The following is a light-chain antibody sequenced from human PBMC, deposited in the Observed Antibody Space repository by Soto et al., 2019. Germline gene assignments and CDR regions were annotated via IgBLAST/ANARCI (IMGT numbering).Light chain of an antibody. CDR1: QSVGSNY. J-gene: IGKJ4*01. CDR3: QQYATSPLT. Sequence: IVLTQSPGTLSLSPGERATLSCRASQSVGSNYLAWYQQKPGQAPRLLIYVASSRATGIPDRFSGSGSGTAFSLTISRLETEDFAVYYCQQYATSPLTFCGGTKVEIK. V-gene: IGKV3-20*01. CDR2: VAS.